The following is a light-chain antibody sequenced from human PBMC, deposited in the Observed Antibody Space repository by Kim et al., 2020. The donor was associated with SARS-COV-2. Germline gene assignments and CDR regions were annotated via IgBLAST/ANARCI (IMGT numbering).Light chain of an antibody. CDR2: SDS. V-gene: IGLV3-21*01. J-gene: IGLJ2*01. CDR1: KIGSKS. Sequence: SYELTQPPSVSVAPGQTARITCGGNKIGSKSVHWYRQQAGQAPVLVIYSDSDRPSGIPERFSGANSGDTATLSISRVEAGDEADYFCQVWDNRRDDVVFGGGTQLTVL. CDR3: QVWDNRRDDVV.